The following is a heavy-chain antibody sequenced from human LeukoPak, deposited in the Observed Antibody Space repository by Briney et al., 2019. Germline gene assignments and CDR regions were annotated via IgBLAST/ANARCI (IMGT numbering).Heavy chain of an antibody. J-gene: IGHJ4*02. CDR2: IFPGDSDT. CDR1: GYKLTNNW. Sequence: GESLKISCKISGYKLTNNWIGWVRQVPGKGLEWMGIIFPGDSDTIYSPSFQGQVTISADKSINTAYLQWSSLKASDTAIYYCATSESQTKFDYWGQGTLVTASS. V-gene: IGHV5-51*01. D-gene: IGHD1/OR15-1a*01. CDR3: ATSESQTKFDY.